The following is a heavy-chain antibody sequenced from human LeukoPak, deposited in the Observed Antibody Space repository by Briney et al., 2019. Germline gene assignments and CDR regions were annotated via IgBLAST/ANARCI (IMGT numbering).Heavy chain of an antibody. V-gene: IGHV3-23*01. Sequence: GGSLRLSCAASGFIFSDYAMSWVRQAPGKGLEWVSSISGSGGPIYYADSVKGRFTISRDNSKNTLFLQMSSLRAEDTAVYYCAKDVTRREPYGWGQGTLLTVSS. J-gene: IGHJ4*02. CDR1: GFIFSDYA. CDR3: AKDVTRREPYG. D-gene: IGHD2-15*01. CDR2: ISGSGGPI.